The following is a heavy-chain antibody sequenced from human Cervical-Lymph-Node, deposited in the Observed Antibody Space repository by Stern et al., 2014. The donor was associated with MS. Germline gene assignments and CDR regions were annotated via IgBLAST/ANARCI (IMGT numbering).Heavy chain of an antibody. CDR1: GGTFNVYA. V-gene: IGHV1-69*01. CDR2: ISPIIVIA. J-gene: IGHJ6*02. Sequence: VQLLESGAAVKKPGSSVKVSCHTSGGTFNVYAINWLRQAPGQGLEWMGWISPIIVIANDAQKVQGRVTITADETTRTSAMQLSSLTSNDTAVYYCARDGRHTNNYGLDVWGQGTPVTVSS. CDR3: ARDGRHTNNYGLDV.